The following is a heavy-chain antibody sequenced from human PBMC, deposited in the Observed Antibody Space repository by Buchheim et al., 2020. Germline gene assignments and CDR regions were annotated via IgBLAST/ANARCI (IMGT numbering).Heavy chain of an antibody. CDR2: IYPDDSDT. CDR1: GYSFSNYW. Sequence: EVQLVVSGAEVKKPGESLKISCKASGYSFSNYWIGWVRQMPGKGLEWMGIIYPDDSDTRYSPSFQGQVTIPADKSIRTAYPHWSSLKASDTAMYYCARHALRFSYFDFWGQGAL. V-gene: IGHV5-51*01. CDR3: ARHALRFSYFDF. D-gene: IGHD3-3*01. J-gene: IGHJ4*02.